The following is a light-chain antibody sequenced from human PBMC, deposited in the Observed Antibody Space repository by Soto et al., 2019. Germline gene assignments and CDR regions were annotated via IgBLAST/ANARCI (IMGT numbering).Light chain of an antibody. CDR2: DAS. CDR3: QQYKSYSEA. J-gene: IGKJ1*01. Sequence: DIQMTQSPSSLSSSGGDRVTISCRASQSISSWLAWYQQKPGKAPKLLIYDASSLESGVPSRFSGSGSGTEFTLTISSLQPDDFATYYCQQYKSYSEAFGQGTKVDI. CDR1: QSISSW. V-gene: IGKV1-5*01.